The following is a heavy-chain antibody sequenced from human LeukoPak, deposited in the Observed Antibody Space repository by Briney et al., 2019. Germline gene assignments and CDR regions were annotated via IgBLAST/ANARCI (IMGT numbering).Heavy chain of an antibody. J-gene: IGHJ4*02. Sequence: ETLSLTCAVYGGSFSGYYWSWIRQPPGKGLEWVSAISGSGGSTYYADSVKGRFTISRDNSKNTLYLQMNSLRAEDTAVYYCAMRLIAPTFDYWGQGTLVTVSS. CDR2: ISGSGGST. D-gene: IGHD2-21*01. V-gene: IGHV3-23*01. CDR1: GGSFSGYY. CDR3: AMRLIAPTFDY.